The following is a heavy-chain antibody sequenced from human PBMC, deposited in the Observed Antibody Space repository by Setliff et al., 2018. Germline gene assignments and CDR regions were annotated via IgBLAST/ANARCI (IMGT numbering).Heavy chain of an antibody. D-gene: IGHD3-3*01. CDR2: IYYSGST. CDR1: GGSFSGYY. CDR3: ARLLTGYDFWGGYYSRRMDY. V-gene: IGHV4-34*01. Sequence: SETLSLTCAVYGGSFSGYYWGWIRQPPGKGLEWIGSIYYSGSTNYNPPSKSRVTISVDTSKNQFSLKLSSVTAADTAVYYCARLLTGYDFWGGYYSRRMDYWGQGTLVTVSS. J-gene: IGHJ4*02.